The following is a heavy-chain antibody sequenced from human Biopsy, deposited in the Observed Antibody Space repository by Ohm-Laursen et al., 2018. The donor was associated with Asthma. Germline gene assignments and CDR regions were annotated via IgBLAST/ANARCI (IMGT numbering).Heavy chain of an antibody. J-gene: IGHJ4*02. V-gene: IGHV3-30*18. CDR2: ISFDGSNK. D-gene: IGHD1-26*01. CDR3: AKDVFPGWELRRGLDY. Sequence: SLRLSCAASGFTSSNYGMHWVRQAPGKGLDWVAVISFDGSNKNYTDSVKGRFTISRDNSRNTLHLQMNSLRAEDTAVYYCAKDVFPGWELRRGLDYWGQGTLVTVSS. CDR1: GFTSSNYG.